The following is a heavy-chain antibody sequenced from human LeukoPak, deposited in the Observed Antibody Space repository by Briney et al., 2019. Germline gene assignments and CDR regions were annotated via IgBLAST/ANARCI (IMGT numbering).Heavy chain of an antibody. Sequence: PSETLSLTCAVYGGSFSGYYWSWIRQPPGKGLEWIGEINHSGSTNYNPSLKSRVTISVDTSKNQFSLKLSSVTAADTAVYYCARGPFSPYYYDSSGYSLSYFQHWGQGTLVTVSS. CDR1: GGSFSGYY. V-gene: IGHV4-34*01. J-gene: IGHJ1*01. CDR2: INHSGST. CDR3: ARGPFSPYYYDSSGYSLSYFQH. D-gene: IGHD3-22*01.